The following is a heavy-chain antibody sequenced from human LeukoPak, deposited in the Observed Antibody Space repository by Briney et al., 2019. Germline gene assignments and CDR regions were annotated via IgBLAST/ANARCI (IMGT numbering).Heavy chain of an antibody. J-gene: IGHJ4*02. Sequence: ASVKVSCKASGYTFTSYYMHWVRQAPGQGLEWMGWISAYNGNTNYAQKLQGRVTMTTDTSTSTAYMELRSLRSDDTAVYYCARAYYGPLGGSYWGQGTLVTVSS. V-gene: IGHV1-18*04. CDR2: ISAYNGNT. D-gene: IGHD3-10*01. CDR1: GYTFTSYY. CDR3: ARAYYGPLGGSY.